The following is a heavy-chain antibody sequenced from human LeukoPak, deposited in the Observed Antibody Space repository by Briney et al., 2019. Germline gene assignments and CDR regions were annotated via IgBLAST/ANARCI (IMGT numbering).Heavy chain of an antibody. J-gene: IGHJ4*02. CDR2: VNPNSGDT. CDR3: ARSPHILTGENFDY. D-gene: IGHD3-9*01. V-gene: IGHV1-2*02. Sequence: ASVKVSCKASGYTFTGYYLHWVRQAPGQGLEWMGCVNPNSGDTNYAQKFQGRVTMTRDTSISTAYMELSRLRSDDTAVYYCARSPHILTGENFDYWGQGTLVTVSS. CDR1: GYTFTGYY.